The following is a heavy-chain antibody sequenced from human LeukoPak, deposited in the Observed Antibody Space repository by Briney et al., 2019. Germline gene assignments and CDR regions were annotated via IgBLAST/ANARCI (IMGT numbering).Heavy chain of an antibody. CDR2: INIGGTNT. D-gene: IGHD1-26*01. CDR3: ARDEGGSYSSDY. J-gene: IGHJ4*02. CDR1: GFTFNDYY. V-gene: IGHV3-11*06. Sequence: GGSLRLSCAASGFTFNDYYMSWIRQAPGKGLEWLSYINIGGTNTHYADSVKGRFTISRDNAKNSLYLQMNSLRAEDTAVYYCARDEGGSYSSDYWGQGTLVTVSS.